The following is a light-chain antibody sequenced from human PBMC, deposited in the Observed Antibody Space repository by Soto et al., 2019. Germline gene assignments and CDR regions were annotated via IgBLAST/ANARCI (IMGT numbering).Light chain of an antibody. CDR3: QQHSSYPP. CDR2: DAT. V-gene: IGKV3-11*01. J-gene: IGKJ1*01. CDR1: QSISSW. Sequence: EIVMTQSPATLSLSPGDRATLSCRASQSISSWLAWYQQKPGQAPRLLIYDATSGATGIPSRFSGSGSGTDFTLTISRLQPDDFAAYYCQQHSSYPPFGQGTKVDIK.